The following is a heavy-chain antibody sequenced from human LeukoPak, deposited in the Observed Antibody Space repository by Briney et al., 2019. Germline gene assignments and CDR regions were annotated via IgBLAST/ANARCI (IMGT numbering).Heavy chain of an antibody. D-gene: IGHD1-26*01. CDR3: ARDPYSGNYGNYYYYYMDV. Sequence: PGGSLRLSWAASGFTFNYYNMNWVRQAPGKALEWVSSITGSGAYIFYADSVRGRFTISRDNAKGSLYLQMNSLGPEDTAVYYCARDPYSGNYGNYYYYYMDVWGKGTTVTISS. CDR1: GFTFNYYN. CDR2: ITGSGAYI. J-gene: IGHJ6*03. V-gene: IGHV3-21*01.